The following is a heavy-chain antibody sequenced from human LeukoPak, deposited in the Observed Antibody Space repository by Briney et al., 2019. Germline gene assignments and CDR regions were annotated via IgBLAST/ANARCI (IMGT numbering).Heavy chain of an antibody. V-gene: IGHV1-46*01. CDR1: GYTFPSYF. CDR3: ARTAARRFDY. D-gene: IGHD6-6*01. Sequence: ASVKVSSKASGYTFPSYFMHWVRQAPGQGLEWMGIINPTGGSTTYAQKFQGRVTMTRDTSTSTDYMELSSLRSDDTAVYYCARTAARRFDYWGQGTLVTVSS. J-gene: IGHJ4*02. CDR2: INPTGGST.